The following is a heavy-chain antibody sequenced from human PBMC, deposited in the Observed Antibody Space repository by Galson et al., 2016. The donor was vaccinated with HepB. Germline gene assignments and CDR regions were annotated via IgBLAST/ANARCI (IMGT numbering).Heavy chain of an antibody. V-gene: IGHV3-30*18. J-gene: IGHJ6*02. CDR3: AKDLNDTSPHGMDV. CDR1: GFTFSSYG. Sequence: SLRLSCAASGFTFSSYGMHWVRQAPGKGLEWVAVTSYDGSHNYYADSVKGRFPISRDNSKNTVSLEMNSLRGEDTAVYYCAKDLNDTSPHGMDVWGQGTTVTVSS. CDR2: TSYDGSHN. D-gene: IGHD3-22*01.